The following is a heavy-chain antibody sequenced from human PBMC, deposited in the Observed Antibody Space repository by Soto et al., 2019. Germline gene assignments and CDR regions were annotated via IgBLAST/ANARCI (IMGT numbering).Heavy chain of an antibody. CDR2: IIPIFGTA. V-gene: IGHV1-69*01. CDR1: GGTFSSYA. Sequence: QVQLVQSGAEVKKPGSSVKVSCKASGGTFSSYAISWVRQAPGQGLEWMGGIIPIFGTANYAQKFQGRVTITADESTSTAYMELSSLRSEDTAVYYCARDLVRAAACTEGYYFDYWGQGTLVTVSS. J-gene: IGHJ4*02. CDR3: ARDLVRAAACTEGYYFDY. D-gene: IGHD6-13*01.